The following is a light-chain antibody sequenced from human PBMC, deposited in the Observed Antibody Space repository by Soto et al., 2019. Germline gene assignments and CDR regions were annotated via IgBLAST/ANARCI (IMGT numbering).Light chain of an antibody. CDR1: QSIHNY. Sequence: DIQMTQSPSSLSASVGDRVNITCRASQSIHNYLSWYQQKPGKAPNLLIFGASTLQSGVPSRFSGSGSGTDFTLTISSLQPEDFATYYCLQSYRTPLTFGGGTKVDIK. CDR3: LQSYRTPLT. J-gene: IGKJ4*01. V-gene: IGKV1-39*01. CDR2: GAS.